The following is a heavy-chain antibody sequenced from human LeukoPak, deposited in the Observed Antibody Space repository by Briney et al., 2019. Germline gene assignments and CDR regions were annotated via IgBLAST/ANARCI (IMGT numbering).Heavy chain of an antibody. CDR1: GYSFSDFY. V-gene: IGHV1-2*02. D-gene: IGHD2-15*01. CDR3: ARVRSVVGGTIGY. CDR2: INPNSGGT. J-gene: IGHJ4*02. Sequence: ASVKVSCKASGYSFSDFYMHWVRQAPGRGLEWMGWINPNSGGTDYAQKFQGRVTMTRDTSISTAYMALSSLRSDDTAVYYCARVRSVVGGTIGYWGQGTLVTVSS.